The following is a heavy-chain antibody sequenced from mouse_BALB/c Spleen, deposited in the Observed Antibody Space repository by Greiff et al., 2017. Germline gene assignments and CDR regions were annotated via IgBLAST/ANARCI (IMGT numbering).Heavy chain of an antibody. CDR3: AKTHYYAMDY. J-gene: IGHJ4*01. Sequence: EVQLVESGGGLVKPGGSLKLSCAASGFTFSSYAMSWVRQTPEKRLEWVASISSGGSTYYPDSVKGRFTISRDNARNILYLQMSSLRSEDTAMYYCAKTHYYAMDYWGQGTSVTVSS. CDR2: ISSGGST. V-gene: IGHV5-6-5*01. CDR1: GFTFSSYA.